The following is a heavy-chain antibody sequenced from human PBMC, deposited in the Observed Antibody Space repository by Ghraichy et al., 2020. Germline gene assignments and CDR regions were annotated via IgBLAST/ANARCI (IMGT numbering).Heavy chain of an antibody. V-gene: IGHV1-18*01. J-gene: IGHJ5*02. D-gene: IGHD6-13*01. CDR2: ISDYNGNT. CDR3: AGDLVAAAGTDNWFDP. CDR1: GYTFTSYG. Sequence: ASVKVSCKASGYTFTSYGISWVRQAPGQGLEWMGWISDYNGNTNYAQKLQGRVTMTTDKSTSTAYMELRSLRSDDTAVYYCAGDLVAAAGTDNWFDPWGQGTLVTVSS.